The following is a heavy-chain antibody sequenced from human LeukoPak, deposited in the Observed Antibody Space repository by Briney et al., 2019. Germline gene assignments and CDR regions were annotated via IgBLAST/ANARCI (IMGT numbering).Heavy chain of an antibody. CDR2: INHSGST. D-gene: IGHD1-26*01. V-gene: IGHV4-34*01. CDR1: GGSFSGYY. J-gene: IGHJ6*02. CDR3: ARGRYSGSYYYYYGMDV. Sequence: SETLSLTCAVYGGSFSGYYWSWIRQPPGKRLEWIGEINHSGSTNYNPSLKSRVTISVDTSKNQFSLKLSSVTAADTAVYYCARGRYSGSYYYYYGMDVWGQGTTVTVSS.